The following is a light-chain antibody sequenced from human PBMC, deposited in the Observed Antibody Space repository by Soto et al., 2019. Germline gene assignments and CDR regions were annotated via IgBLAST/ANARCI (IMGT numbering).Light chain of an antibody. CDR2: GAS. CDR3: QQYGSSPTVT. J-gene: IGKJ4*01. CDR1: QSVSSSY. Sequence: EIVLTQSPGTLSLSPGERATLSCRASQSVSSSYLAWYQQKPGQAPRLLIYGASSRATGIADRFIGSRSGTDFTLTISRLEPEDFAVYYCQQYGSSPTVTFGGGTKVEIK. V-gene: IGKV3-20*01.